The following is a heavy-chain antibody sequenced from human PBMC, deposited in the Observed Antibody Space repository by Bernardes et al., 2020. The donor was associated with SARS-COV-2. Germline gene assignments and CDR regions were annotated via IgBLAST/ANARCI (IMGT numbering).Heavy chain of an antibody. J-gene: IGHJ4*02. D-gene: IGHD3-10*01. CDR3: ARRGYGSGSYRLPTGLYYFDY. CDR1: GYTFTSYG. V-gene: IGHV1-18*01. Sequence: ASVKVSCKASGYTFTSYGISWVRQAPGQGLEWMGWISAYNGNTNYAQKLQGRVTMTTDTSTSTAYMELRSLRSDDTAVYYCARRGYGSGSYRLPTGLYYFDYWGQGTLVTVSS. CDR2: ISAYNGNT.